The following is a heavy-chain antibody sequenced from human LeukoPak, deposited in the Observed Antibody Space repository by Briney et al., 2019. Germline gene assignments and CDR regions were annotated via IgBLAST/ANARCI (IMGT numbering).Heavy chain of an antibody. V-gene: IGHV1-69*05. Sequence: SVKVSCKASGGTFSSYAISWVRQAPGQGLEWMGGIIPIFGTANYAQEFQGRVTITTDESTSTAYMELSSLRSEDTAVYYCAREEPGIAAAGSKGGSWFDPWGQGTLVTVSS. CDR3: AREEPGIAAAGSKGGSWFDP. CDR2: IIPIFGTA. D-gene: IGHD6-13*01. J-gene: IGHJ5*02. CDR1: GGTFSSYA.